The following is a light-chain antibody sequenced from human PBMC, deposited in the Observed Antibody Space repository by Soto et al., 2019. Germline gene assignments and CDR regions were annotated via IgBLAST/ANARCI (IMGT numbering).Light chain of an antibody. CDR2: GAS. CDR3: QQYNNSPT. Sequence: EIVITQSPATLSVSPGERATLSCRASQSVSSNLAWYQQRPGQAPRLLIYGASTRATGIPARFSGSGSGTEFTLTISSLQSEDFAVYSCQQYNNSPTFGLGTKVDIK. CDR1: QSVSSN. V-gene: IGKV3D-15*01. J-gene: IGKJ1*01.